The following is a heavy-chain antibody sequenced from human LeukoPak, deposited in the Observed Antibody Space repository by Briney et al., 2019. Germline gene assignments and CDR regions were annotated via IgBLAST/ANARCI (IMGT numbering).Heavy chain of an antibody. CDR3: ARVIAAAGLNWFDP. D-gene: IGHD6-13*01. CDR1: GFTFSSYS. Sequence: PEGSLRLSCAASGFTFSSYSMNWVRQAPGKGLEWVSSISSSSSYIYYADSVKGRFTISRDNAKNSLYLQMNSLRAEDTAVYYCARVIAAAGLNWFDPWGQGTLVTVSS. J-gene: IGHJ5*02. V-gene: IGHV3-21*01. CDR2: ISSSSSYI.